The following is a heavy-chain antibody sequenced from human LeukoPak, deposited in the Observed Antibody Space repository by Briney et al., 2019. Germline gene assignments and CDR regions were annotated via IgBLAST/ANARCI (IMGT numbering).Heavy chain of an antibody. CDR1: GGSISSYY. CDR3: ARSRYKSVIPYDY. V-gene: IGHV4-59*01. CDR2: IYYSGST. Sequence: SETLSLTCTVSGGSISSYYWSWIRQPPGKGLEWIGYIYYSGSTNYNPSLKSRVTISVDTSKNQSSLKLSSVTAADTAVYYCARSRYKSVIPYDYWGQGTLVTVSS. D-gene: IGHD3-16*02. J-gene: IGHJ4*02.